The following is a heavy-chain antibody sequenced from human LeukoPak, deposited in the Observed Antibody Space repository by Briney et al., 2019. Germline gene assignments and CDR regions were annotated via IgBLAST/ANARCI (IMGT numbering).Heavy chain of an antibody. Sequence: ASVKVSCKASGYIFTTYYMHWVRQAPGQGLEWMGVINPSDGSTNYAQRFQGRVTFTSGTSATVVYMDLSSLRSEDTAEYYCARDQGVAGFMDVWGQGTTVTVSS. J-gene: IGHJ6*02. CDR1: GYIFTTYY. CDR3: ARDQGVAGFMDV. D-gene: IGHD6-19*01. CDR2: INPSDGST. V-gene: IGHV1-46*01.